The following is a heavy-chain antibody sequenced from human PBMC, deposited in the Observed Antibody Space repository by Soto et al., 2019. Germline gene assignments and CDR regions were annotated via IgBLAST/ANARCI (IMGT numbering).Heavy chain of an antibody. CDR3: ARRVRGVIANYYYGMDV. D-gene: IGHD3-10*01. V-gene: IGHV1-69*13. J-gene: IGHJ6*02. CDR2: IIPIFGTA. CDR1: GGTFSSYA. Sequence: SVKVSCKASGGTFSSYAISWVRQAPGQGLEWMGGIIPIFGTANCAQKFQGRVTITADESTSTAYMELSSLRSEDTAVYYCARRVRGVIANYYYGMDVWGQGTTVTVSS.